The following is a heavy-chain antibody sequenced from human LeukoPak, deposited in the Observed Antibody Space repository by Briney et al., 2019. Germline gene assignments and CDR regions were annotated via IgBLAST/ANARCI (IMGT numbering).Heavy chain of an antibody. Sequence: SETLSLTCTVSGGSISSYYWSWIRQPPGKGLEWIGYIYYSGSTNYNPSLKSRVTISVDTSKNQFSLTLSSVTAADTAVYYCARGGSSGWSSVDYWGQGTLVTVSS. CDR2: IYYSGST. CDR1: GGSISSYY. J-gene: IGHJ4*02. V-gene: IGHV4-59*08. CDR3: ARGGSSGWSSVDY. D-gene: IGHD6-19*01.